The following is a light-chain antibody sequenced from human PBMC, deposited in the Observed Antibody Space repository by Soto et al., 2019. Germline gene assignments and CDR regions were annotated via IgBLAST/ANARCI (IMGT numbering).Light chain of an antibody. J-gene: IGKJ1*01. V-gene: IGKV1-5*03. Sequence: DMQMTQSPSTLAASVGDRVTITCRASQTIGRWLAWFQQKPGKAPKLLIYKASTLKSGVPSRFSGSGSGTEFTLTISSLQPDDFATYYCQHYNSYSEAFGQGTKVDIK. CDR3: QHYNSYSEA. CDR2: KAS. CDR1: QTIGRW.